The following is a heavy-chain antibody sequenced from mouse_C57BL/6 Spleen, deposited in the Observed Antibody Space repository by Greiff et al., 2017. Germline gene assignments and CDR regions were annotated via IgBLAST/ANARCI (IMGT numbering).Heavy chain of an antibody. J-gene: IGHJ4*01. V-gene: IGHV1-72*01. D-gene: IGHD2-3*01. CDR3: ASRGFNDGYYYAMDY. CDR2: IDPNSGGT. CDR1: GYTFTSYW. Sequence: QVQLQQPGAELVKPGASVKLSCKASGYTFTSYWMHWVKQRPGRGLEWIGRIDPNSGGTKYNEKFKSKATLTVDKSSSTAYMQLSSLTSKDSSVYYCASRGFNDGYYYAMDYWCQGTSVTVSS.